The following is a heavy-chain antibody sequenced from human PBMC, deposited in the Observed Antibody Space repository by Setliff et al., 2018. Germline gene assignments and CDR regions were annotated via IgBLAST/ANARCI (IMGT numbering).Heavy chain of an antibody. V-gene: IGHV4-34*01. Sequence: SETLSLTCAAYGGTFSDYHWTWIRQTPGKGLEWIGEIKHTGITNYNPSLKTRLTISVDTSKNQFSLKLRSVTAADTAVYYCARGGTFRYFDYWGQRTPVTVPQ. CDR3: ARGGTFRYFDY. CDR2: IKHTGIT. J-gene: IGHJ4*02. CDR1: GGTFSDYH.